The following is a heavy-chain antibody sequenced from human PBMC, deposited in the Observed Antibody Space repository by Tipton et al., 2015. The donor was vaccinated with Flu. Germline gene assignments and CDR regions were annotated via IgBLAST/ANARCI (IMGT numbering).Heavy chain of an antibody. Sequence: QLVQSGAEVKKTGASVKVSCKAPAHIFIGYYIHWVRQAPGQGLEWLGRINPNSGGTNYAQKFQGRLTLTRDTSINTVYMELSRLRSDDTAEYYCASGPSTWGQGTLATVSS. J-gene: IGHJ5*02. CDR3: ASGPST. CDR1: AHIFIGYY. V-gene: IGHV1-2*06. CDR2: INPNSGGT.